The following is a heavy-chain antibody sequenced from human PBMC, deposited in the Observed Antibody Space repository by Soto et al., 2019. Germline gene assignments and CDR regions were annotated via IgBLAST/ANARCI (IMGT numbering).Heavy chain of an antibody. CDR3: ANDERYSSSWSFDY. CDR1: GFTFSSYG. V-gene: IGHV3-30*18. Sequence: QVQLVASGGGVVQPGRSLRLSCAASGFTFSSYGMHWVRQAPGTGLEWVAVISYDGSNKYYAYSVKGRFTISRDNSKNTLYLQMNSLRAEDTAVYYCANDERYSSSWSFDYWGQGTLVTVSS. CDR2: ISYDGSNK. D-gene: IGHD6-13*01. J-gene: IGHJ4*02.